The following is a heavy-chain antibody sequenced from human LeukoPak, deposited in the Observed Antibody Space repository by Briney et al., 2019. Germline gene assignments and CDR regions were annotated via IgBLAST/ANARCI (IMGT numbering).Heavy chain of an antibody. Sequence: SETLSLTCTVSGGSISSYYWSWIRQPPGKGLEWIGYIYYSGSTNYNPSLKSRVTISVDTSKNQFSLKLSSVTAADTAVYYCAREGVVPAAFNWFDPWGQGTLVTVSS. D-gene: IGHD2-2*01. CDR1: GGSISSYY. V-gene: IGHV4-59*01. CDR3: AREGVVPAAFNWFDP. CDR2: IYYSGST. J-gene: IGHJ5*02.